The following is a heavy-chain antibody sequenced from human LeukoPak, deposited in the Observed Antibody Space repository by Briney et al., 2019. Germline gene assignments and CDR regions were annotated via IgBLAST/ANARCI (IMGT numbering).Heavy chain of an antibody. CDR3: ARHLGYSSGWYPPTDY. V-gene: IGHV4-59*01. Sequence: KPSETLSLTCTVSGGSISSYFWSWIRQPPGKGLEWIGYIYYSGSTTNYNPSLKSRVTISVDTSKNQFSLKLNSVTAADTAVYYCARHLGYSSGWYPPTDYWGQGTLVTVSS. CDR2: IYYSGSTT. J-gene: IGHJ4*02. D-gene: IGHD6-19*01. CDR1: GGSISSYF.